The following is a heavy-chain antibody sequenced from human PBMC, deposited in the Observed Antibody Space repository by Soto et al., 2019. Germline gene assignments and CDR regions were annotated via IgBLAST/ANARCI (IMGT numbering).Heavy chain of an antibody. V-gene: IGHV3-21*01. J-gene: IGHJ6*02. CDR2: ISSSSSYI. CDR3: ARDMRATAANYFYYYGMDV. Sequence: EVQLVESGGGLVKPGGSLRLSCAASGFTFSSYSMNWVRQAPGKGLEWVSSISSSSSYIYYADSVKGRFTISRDNAKNSLHLQMNSLRAEDTAVYYCARDMRATAANYFYYYGMDVWGQGTTVTVSS. CDR1: GFTFSSYS. D-gene: IGHD2-2*01.